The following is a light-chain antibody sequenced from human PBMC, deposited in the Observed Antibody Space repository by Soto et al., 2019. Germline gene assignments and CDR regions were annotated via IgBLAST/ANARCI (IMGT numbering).Light chain of an antibody. Sequence: IRMTQPPSTQSASIGDRVTITCRASQSIGNWLAWYQQKPGRAPKLLMYEASSLESGVPSRFSGSGSGTEFTLTISGLQPDDFATYHCQQYKSYPWTFGQGTKVDI. J-gene: IGKJ1*01. CDR3: QQYKSYPWT. CDR1: QSIGNW. CDR2: EAS. V-gene: IGKV1-5*03.